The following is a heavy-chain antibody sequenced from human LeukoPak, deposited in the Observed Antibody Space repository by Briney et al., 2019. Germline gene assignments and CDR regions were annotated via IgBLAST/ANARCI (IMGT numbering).Heavy chain of an antibody. J-gene: IGHJ6*03. CDR1: GFTFDDYA. CDR3: AKDRIASNYYYYYMDV. Sequence: GGSLRLSCAASGFTFDDYAMHWVRHAPGKGLEWVSGISWNSGSIGYADSVKGRFTISRDNAKNSLYLQMNSLRAEDTALYYCAKDRIASNYYYYYMDVWGKGNPGHRLL. D-gene: IGHD3-3*02. V-gene: IGHV3-9*01. CDR2: ISWNSGSI.